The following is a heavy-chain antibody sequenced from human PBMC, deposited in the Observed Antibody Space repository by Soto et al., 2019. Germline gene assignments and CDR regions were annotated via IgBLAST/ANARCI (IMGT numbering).Heavy chain of an antibody. Sequence: EVQLLESGGGLVQPGGSLRLSCAASGFTFSSYAMSWVRQAPGKGLEWVSAISGSGGSTYYADSVKGRFTISRDNSKNTLYLQMNSLRAEDTAVYYCAKDQETGEPAPRSGMDVWGQGTTVTVSS. J-gene: IGHJ6*02. CDR3: AKDQETGEPAPRSGMDV. CDR1: GFTFSSYA. D-gene: IGHD7-27*01. V-gene: IGHV3-23*01. CDR2: ISGSGGST.